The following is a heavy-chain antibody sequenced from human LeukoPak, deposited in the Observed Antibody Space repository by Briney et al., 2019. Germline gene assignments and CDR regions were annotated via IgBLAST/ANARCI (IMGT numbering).Heavy chain of an antibody. CDR2: INPNSGGT. CDR1: GYTFTGYY. V-gene: IGHV1-2*02. D-gene: IGHD3-10*01. CDR3: AHSMSASGFY. Sequence: ASVKVSCKASGYTFTGYYMHWVRQAPGQGLEWMGWINPNSGGTNYAQKFQGRLTITKDTSKNQVVLTMTNMDPVDTATYYCAHSMSASGFYWGQGTLVTVSS. J-gene: IGHJ4*02.